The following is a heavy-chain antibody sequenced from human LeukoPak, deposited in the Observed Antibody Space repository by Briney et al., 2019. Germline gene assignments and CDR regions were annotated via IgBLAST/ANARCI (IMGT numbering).Heavy chain of an antibody. Sequence: SETLSLTCTVSGGSISSYYWGWIRQPPGKGLEWIGYIYYSGSTNYNPSLKSRVTISVDTSKNLFSLKLSSVTAAVTAVYYCARARGARITMIVVVDYFDYWGQGTLVTVSS. CDR2: IYYSGST. V-gene: IGHV4-59*01. CDR3: ARARGARITMIVVVDYFDY. J-gene: IGHJ4*02. CDR1: GGSISSYY. D-gene: IGHD3-22*01.